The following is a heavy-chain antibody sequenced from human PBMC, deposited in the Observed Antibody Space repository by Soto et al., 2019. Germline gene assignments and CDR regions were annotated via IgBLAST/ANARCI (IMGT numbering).Heavy chain of an antibody. CDR2: LYDVDGS. J-gene: IGHJ3*01. V-gene: IGHV3-53*01. Sequence: ESGGGLIQPGESLRLSCAAFGLTISGKKYVAWVRQAPGKGLEWVSALYDVDGSFYADSVTGRFTTSSDSSKTTVYLQMNDLRPDDTAVYYCATWHEREHAFDVWGQGTTVTIPS. D-gene: IGHD1-1*01. CDR3: ATWHEREHAFDV. CDR1: GLTISGKKY.